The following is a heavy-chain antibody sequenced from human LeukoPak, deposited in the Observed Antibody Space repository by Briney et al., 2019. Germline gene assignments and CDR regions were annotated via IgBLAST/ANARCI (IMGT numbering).Heavy chain of an antibody. CDR1: GGSISSYY. CDR2: IYYSGST. V-gene: IGHV4-59*01. Sequence: SETLSLTCTVSGGSISSYYWSWIRQPPGKGLEWIGYIYYSGSTNYNPSLKSRATISVDTSKNQFSLKLSSVTAADTAVYYCAREGYYDILTGPPGEYYYGMDVWGQGTTVTVSS. CDR3: AREGYYDILTGPPGEYYYGMDV. D-gene: IGHD3-9*01. J-gene: IGHJ6*02.